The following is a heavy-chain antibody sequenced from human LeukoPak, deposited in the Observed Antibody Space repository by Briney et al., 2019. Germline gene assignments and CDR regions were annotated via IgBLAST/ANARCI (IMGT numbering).Heavy chain of an antibody. D-gene: IGHD1-1*01. Sequence: PRGSPPLSCAASGFTFSIYGMHWVRPAPGKGLEGGAVISYDGSNKYYADSVKGRFTISRDNSKNTLYLQMNSLRAEDTAVYYCAKEKNGLYYYYGMDVWGQGTTVTVSS. CDR3: AKEKNGLYYYYGMDV. CDR2: ISYDGSNK. V-gene: IGHV3-30*18. CDR1: GFTFSIYG. J-gene: IGHJ6*02.